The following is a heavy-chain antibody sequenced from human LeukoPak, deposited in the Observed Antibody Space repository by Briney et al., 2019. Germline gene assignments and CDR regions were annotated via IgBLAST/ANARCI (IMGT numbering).Heavy chain of an antibody. CDR3: ARHGLDWNDVNPYYFDY. J-gene: IGHJ4*02. V-gene: IGHV4-59*05. CDR1: GGSISSYY. D-gene: IGHD1-1*01. Sequence: SETLSLTCTVSGGSISSYYWSWIRQPPGKGLEWIGSIYYSGSTYYNPSLKSRVTISVDTSKNQFSLKLSSVTAADTAVYYCARHGLDWNDVNPYYFDYWGQGTLVTVSS. CDR2: IYYSGST.